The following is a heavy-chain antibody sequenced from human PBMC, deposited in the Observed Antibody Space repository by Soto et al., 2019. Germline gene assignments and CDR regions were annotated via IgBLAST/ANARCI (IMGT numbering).Heavy chain of an antibody. Sequence: QTGGSLRLSCSASGFTFSSYAMHWVRQAPGKGLEYVSAISSNGGSTYHADSVKGRFTVSRDNAKNSLFLEMTILRDEDTAVYYCARGGSAERQTDGGSYHYYPMDVWGQGTTVTVSS. CDR3: ARGGSAERQTDGGSYHYYPMDV. D-gene: IGHD3-22*01. CDR2: ISSNGGST. V-gene: IGHV3-64*04. CDR1: GFTFSSYA. J-gene: IGHJ6*02.